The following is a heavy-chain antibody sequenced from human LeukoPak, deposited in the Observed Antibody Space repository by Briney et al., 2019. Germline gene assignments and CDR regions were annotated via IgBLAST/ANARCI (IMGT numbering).Heavy chain of an antibody. Sequence: GASVKVSYKASGYTFASYYMHRVRQAPGQGLEWMGITNPSGGSTSYAQKFQGRVTMTRDTSTSTVYMELSSLRSEDTAVYYCAKHYGSGGVSYYYYGMDVWGQGTTVTVSS. D-gene: IGHD3-10*01. J-gene: IGHJ6*02. V-gene: IGHV1-46*01. CDR1: GYTFASYY. CDR3: AKHYGSGGVSYYYYGMDV. CDR2: TNPSGGST.